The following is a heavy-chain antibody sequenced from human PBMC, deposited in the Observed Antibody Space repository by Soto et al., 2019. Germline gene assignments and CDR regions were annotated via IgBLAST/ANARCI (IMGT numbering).Heavy chain of an antibody. D-gene: IGHD3-9*01. CDR2: ISYDGSNK. J-gene: IGHJ6*02. CDR3: ARDHLTYYDXLTTFGGGYYYYGMDV. V-gene: IGHV3-30*03. CDR1: GFTFSSYA. Sequence: GGSLRLSCSASGFTFSSYAMHWVRQAPGKGLERVAVISYDGSNKYYVDSVKGRFTISRDNSKNTLYLQMNSLRAEDTAMYYCARDHLTYYDXLTTFGGGYYYYGMDVWGQGTTVTVSS.